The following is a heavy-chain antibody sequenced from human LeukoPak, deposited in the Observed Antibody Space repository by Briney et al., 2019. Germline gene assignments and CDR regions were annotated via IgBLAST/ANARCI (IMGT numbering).Heavy chain of an antibody. CDR2: IYHSGST. CDR3: AEVERRNY. J-gene: IGHJ4*02. V-gene: IGHV4-38-2*01. D-gene: IGHD1-1*01. Sequence: SETLSLTCAVSGYSISSGYYWGWIRQPPGKGLEWIGSIYHSGSTNYNPSLKSRVTISVDTSKNQFSLKLRSVTAADTAVYYCAEVERRNYWGQGTLVTVSS. CDR1: GYSISSGYY.